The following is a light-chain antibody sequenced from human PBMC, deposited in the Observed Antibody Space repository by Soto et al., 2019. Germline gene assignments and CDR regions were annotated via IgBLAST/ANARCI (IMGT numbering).Light chain of an antibody. CDR3: LQHYSWPWT. CDR1: QSVSGY. CDR2: RIF. V-gene: IGKV3-15*01. J-gene: IGKJ1*01. Sequence: EIVLPQSPGTVSVLPGETFTLSCRASQSVSGYLDWFHQKPGQAPRLVLLRIFTRAIGVPARFSGSGSETEFTLTISGLQSEDSGVYYCLQHYSWPWTFGQGTKVDIK.